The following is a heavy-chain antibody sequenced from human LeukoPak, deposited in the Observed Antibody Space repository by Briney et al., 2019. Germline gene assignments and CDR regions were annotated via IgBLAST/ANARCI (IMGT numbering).Heavy chain of an antibody. J-gene: IGHJ5*02. V-gene: IGHV4-39*01. D-gene: IGHD2-15*01. Sequence: SETLSLTCTVSGGSISSSSYYWGWIRQPPGKGLEWIGSIYYSVSTYYNPSLKSRVTISVDTSKNQFSLKLSSVTAADTAVYYCARQWRYCSGGSCYDWFDPWGQGTLVTVSS. CDR2: IYYSVST. CDR3: ARQWRYCSGGSCYDWFDP. CDR1: GGSISSSSYY.